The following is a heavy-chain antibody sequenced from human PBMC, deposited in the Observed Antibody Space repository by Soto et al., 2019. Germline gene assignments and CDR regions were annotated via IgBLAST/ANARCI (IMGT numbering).Heavy chain of an antibody. J-gene: IGHJ4*02. V-gene: IGHV1-69*01. CDR3: AREADRRWLHLFEF. Sequence: QVHLVQAGAEVKKPGSSVRVSCKASGGTFSSYGGSWVRQAPVQGLEWTGGIIPLSSITNYAQKFRGRVTITADESMTTADMEKRGLRSDDTAVYFCAREADRRWLHLFEFWGQGTLVTVAS. D-gene: IGHD6-19*01. CDR2: IIPLSSIT. CDR1: GGTFSSYG.